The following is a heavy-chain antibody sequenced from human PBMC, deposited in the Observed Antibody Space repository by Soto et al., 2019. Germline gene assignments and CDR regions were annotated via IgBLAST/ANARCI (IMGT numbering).Heavy chain of an antibody. CDR2: ISSSSSAI. V-gene: IGHV3-48*01. CDR3: ARGIAYNWFDP. J-gene: IGHJ5*02. CDR1: GFTFSSYS. Sequence: GGSLRLSCAASGFTFSSYSMNWVRQAPGKGLEWVSYISSSSSAIYYADSVKGRFTISRDNANNSLYLQMNSLRAEDTAVYYCARGIAYNWFDPWGQGTLVTVSS. D-gene: IGHD2-15*01.